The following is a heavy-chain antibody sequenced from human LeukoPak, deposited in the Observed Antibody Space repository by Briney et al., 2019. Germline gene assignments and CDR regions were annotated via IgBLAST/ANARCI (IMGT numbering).Heavy chain of an antibody. CDR2: IYTSGST. V-gene: IGHV4-4*08. J-gene: IGHJ4*02. D-gene: IGHD4-17*01. Sequence: PGGSLRLSCAASGFTFSNYWMSWVRQAPGKGLEWIGRIYTSGSTNYNPSLKSRVTISVDTSKNQFSLKLSSVTAADTAVYYCARSPRGTTVTRYFDYWGQGTLVTVSS. CDR3: ARSPRGTTVTRYFDY. CDR1: GFTFSNYW.